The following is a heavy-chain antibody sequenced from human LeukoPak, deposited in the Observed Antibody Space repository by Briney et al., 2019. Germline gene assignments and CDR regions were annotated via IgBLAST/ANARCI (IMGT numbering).Heavy chain of an antibody. J-gene: IGHJ6*03. V-gene: IGHV4-61*02. CDR3: ARESCSGGSCYRKRYYYYYMDV. Sequence: PSETLSLTCTVSGDSISSGSYYWSWIRQPAGKGLEWIGRIYTSGSTNYNPSLKSRVTISVDTSKNQFSLKLSSVTAADTAVYYCARESCSGGSCYRKRYYYYYMDVWGKGTTVTISS. CDR2: IYTSGST. D-gene: IGHD2-15*01. CDR1: GDSISSGSYY.